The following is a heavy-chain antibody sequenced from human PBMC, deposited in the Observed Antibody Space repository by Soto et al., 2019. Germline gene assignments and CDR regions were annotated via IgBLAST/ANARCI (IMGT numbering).Heavy chain of an antibody. CDR3: ARGDKLSLYPQLDY. J-gene: IGHJ4*02. CDR2: SNVKSGGT. CDR1: GYTFTGNY. D-gene: IGHD3-16*02. V-gene: IGHV1-2*04. Sequence: QVQLVQSGAEVKKPGASVKVSCKASGYTFTGNYMHWVRQAPGQGFEWMRWSNVKSGGTKYAQKLKGWVTMTTPTSISTAYMEPSRLRSDDTAVYYGARGDKLSLYPQLDYWGQGTLVTVSS.